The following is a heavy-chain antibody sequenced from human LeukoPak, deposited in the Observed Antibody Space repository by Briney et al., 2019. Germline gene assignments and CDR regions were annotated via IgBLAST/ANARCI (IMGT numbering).Heavy chain of an antibody. CDR2: ISHDGSNK. V-gene: IGHV3-30*18. CDR3: AKAHPQGYYDFWRRGLYFDY. Sequence: GGSLRLSCAASGFTFSSYGMHWVRQAPGKGLEWVAVISHDGSNKYYADSVKGRFTISRDNSKNTLYLQMNSLRAEDTAVYYCAKAHPQGYYDFWRRGLYFDYWGQGTLVTVSS. J-gene: IGHJ4*02. CDR1: GFTFSSYG. D-gene: IGHD3-3*01.